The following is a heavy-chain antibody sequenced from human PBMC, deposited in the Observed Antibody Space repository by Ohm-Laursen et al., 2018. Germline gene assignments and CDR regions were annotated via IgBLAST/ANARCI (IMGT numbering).Heavy chain of an antibody. J-gene: IGHJ6*02. V-gene: IGHV3-66*01. D-gene: IGHD6-13*01. CDR2: IYSGGST. CDR1: GFTVSDSY. CDR3: ARDRILAAAYNGMDV. Sequence: LRLSCAASGFTVSDSYVSWVRQAPGKGLEWVSVIYSGGSTYYAGSVRGRFTISRDISKNTVYLQMNSLRAEDTAVYYCARDRILAAAYNGMDVWGQGTTVTVSS.